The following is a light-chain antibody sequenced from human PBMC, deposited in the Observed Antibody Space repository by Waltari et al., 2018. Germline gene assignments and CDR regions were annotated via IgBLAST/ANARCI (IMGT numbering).Light chain of an antibody. CDR1: ASDIGGYNY. V-gene: IGLV2-14*01. CDR3: ASFTSSRFVA. Sequence: QSALTQPASVSGSPGQTITISCAGPASDIGGYNYVSWYQQCPDKAPKVLIYDVSNRPSGVSNRVSGSKSGNTASLTISGLQAEDEGDYYCASFTSSRFVAFGGGTKVTVL. CDR2: DVS. J-gene: IGLJ2*01.